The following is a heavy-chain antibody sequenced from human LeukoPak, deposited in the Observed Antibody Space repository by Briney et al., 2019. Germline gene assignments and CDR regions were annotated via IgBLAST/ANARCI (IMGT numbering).Heavy chain of an antibody. J-gene: IGHJ3*02. D-gene: IGHD2-15*01. CDR3: ARTRGDCSGGSCYFDAFDI. CDR1: GFTFSSYA. Sequence: PGGSLRLSCAASGFTFSSYAMSWVRQAPGKGLEWVSAISGSGDNTYYADSVKGRFTISRDNAKNTLYLQMNSLRAEDTAVYYCARTRGDCSGGSCYFDAFDIWGQGTMATVSS. CDR2: ISGSGDNT. V-gene: IGHV3-23*01.